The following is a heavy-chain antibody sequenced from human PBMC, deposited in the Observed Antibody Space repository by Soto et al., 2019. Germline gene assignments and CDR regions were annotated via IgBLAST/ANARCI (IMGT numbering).Heavy chain of an antibody. J-gene: IGHJ5*02. CDR3: ARLQRYILDVVWAPAALFDDWFDP. Sequence: ASVKVSCKASGYIFMNYTLHWVRQASGQGFEWMGWINTGDGKTKYSQKFQGRLTLTRDTSASTAYMELSSLRSEDTAVYYCARLQRYILDVVWAPAALFDDWFDPCGQVTLVTVSS. D-gene: IGHD2-2*01. CDR2: INTGDGKT. V-gene: IGHV1-3*04. CDR1: GYIFMNYT.